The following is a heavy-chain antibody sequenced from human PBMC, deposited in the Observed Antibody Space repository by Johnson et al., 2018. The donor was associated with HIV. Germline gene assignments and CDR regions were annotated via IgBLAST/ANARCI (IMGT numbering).Heavy chain of an antibody. CDR2: IKSKTDGGTT. CDR1: GFTFSNAW. D-gene: IGHD3-10*01. V-gene: IGHV3-15*01. CDR3: TTDPIRRYYGSGLRDAFDI. J-gene: IGHJ3*02. Sequence: MQLVESGGGLVKPGGSLRLSCAASGFTFSNAWMSWVRQAPGKGLEWVGRIKSKTDGGTTDYAAPVKGRFTISRDDSKNTLYLQMNSLKTEDTAVYYCTTDPIRRYYGSGLRDAFDIWGQGTMVTVSS.